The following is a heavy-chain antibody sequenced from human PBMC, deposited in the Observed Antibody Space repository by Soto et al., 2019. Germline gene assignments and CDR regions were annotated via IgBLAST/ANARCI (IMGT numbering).Heavy chain of an antibody. V-gene: IGHV1-2*02. Sequence: ASVKVSCKASGYTFTGYYMHWVRQAPGQGLEWMGWINPNSGGTNYAQKFQGRVTMTRDTSISTAYMELSRLRSDDTAVYYCANYDFWSGYYGGGGMDVWGQGTTVTSP. CDR3: ANYDFWSGYYGGGGMDV. CDR2: INPNSGGT. J-gene: IGHJ6*02. CDR1: GYTFTGYY. D-gene: IGHD3-3*01.